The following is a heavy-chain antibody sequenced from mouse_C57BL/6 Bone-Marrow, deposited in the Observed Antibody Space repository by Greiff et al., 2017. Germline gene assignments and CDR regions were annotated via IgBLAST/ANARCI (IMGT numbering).Heavy chain of an antibody. V-gene: IGHV1-63*01. D-gene: IGHD1-1*01. CDR1: GYTFTNYW. J-gene: IGHJ4*01. CDR2: IYPGGGYT. CDR3: AMHYGSSPGAMDY. Sequence: QVQLQQSGAELVRPGTSVKMSCKASGYTFTNYWIGWAKQRPGHGLEWIGDIYPGGGYTNYNEKFKGKATLTADKSSSTAYMQFSSLTSEDSAIYYCAMHYGSSPGAMDYGGQGTSVTVSS.